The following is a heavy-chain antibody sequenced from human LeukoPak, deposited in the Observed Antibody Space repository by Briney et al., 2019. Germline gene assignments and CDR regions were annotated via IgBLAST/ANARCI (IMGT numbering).Heavy chain of an antibody. D-gene: IGHD1-26*01. V-gene: IGHV1-18*03. J-gene: IGHJ4*02. CDR3: ARVSVGADFDY. CDR2: ISAYNGNT. Sequence: ASVKVSCKASGGTFSSYAINWVRQAPGQGLEWMGWISAYNGNTNYAQKLQGRVTMTTDTSTSTAYMELRSLRSDDMAVYYCARVSVGADFDYWGQGTLVTVSS. CDR1: GGTFSSYA.